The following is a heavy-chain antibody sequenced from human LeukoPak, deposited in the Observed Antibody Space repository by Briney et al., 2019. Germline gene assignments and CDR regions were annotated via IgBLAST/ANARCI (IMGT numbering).Heavy chain of an antibody. CDR1: GGSLSSSSYY. J-gene: IGHJ4*02. Sequence: SETLSLTCTVSGGSLSSSSYYWGWVRQPPGRGREWLGSIYYSGSTYYNPSLKSRVTISVDTSKNQFSLKLSSVTAADTAVYYCASDSSWYYFDYWGQGTLVTVSS. V-gene: IGHV4-39*01. D-gene: IGHD6-13*01. CDR2: IYYSGST. CDR3: ASDSSWYYFDY.